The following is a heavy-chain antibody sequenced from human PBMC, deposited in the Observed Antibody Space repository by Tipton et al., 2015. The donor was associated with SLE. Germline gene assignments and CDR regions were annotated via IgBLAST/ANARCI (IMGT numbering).Heavy chain of an antibody. CDR1: GFTFSSYE. CDR2: ISSRGSTI. J-gene: IGHJ4*02. CDR3: AKDRYSGSFYYFDY. Sequence: SLRLSCAASGFTFSSYEMNWVRQAPGKGLEWVSYISSRGSTIHYAESVKGRFTISRDNAKNSLYLQMNSLRAEDTALYYCAKDRYSGSFYYFDYWGQGTLVTVSS. V-gene: IGHV3-48*03. D-gene: IGHD1-26*01.